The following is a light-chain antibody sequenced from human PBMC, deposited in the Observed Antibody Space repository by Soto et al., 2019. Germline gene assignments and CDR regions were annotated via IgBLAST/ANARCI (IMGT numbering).Light chain of an antibody. V-gene: IGLV2-18*02. Sequence: QYALTQPPSVSGSPGQSVTISCTGTSSDVGSYNRVSWFRQPPGTAPKLIIYEVSNRPSGVPDRFSGSKSGNTASLTISGLQAEDEADYYCSSFTTSNTLVFGGGTKVTVL. CDR1: SSDVGSYNR. CDR2: EVS. J-gene: IGLJ2*01. CDR3: SSFTTSNTLV.